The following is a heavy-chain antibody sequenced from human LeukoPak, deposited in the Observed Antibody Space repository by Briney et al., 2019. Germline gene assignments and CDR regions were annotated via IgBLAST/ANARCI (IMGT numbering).Heavy chain of an antibody. V-gene: IGHV1-18*01. CDR1: GYTFTSYG. CDR2: ISAYNGNT. CDR3: ARDGDSSGSWAPEGFDY. D-gene: IGHD3-22*01. Sequence: GASVKVSCKASGYTFTSYGISWVRQAPGQGLEWMGWISAYNGNTNYAQKLQGRVTMTTDTSTSTVYMELSSLRSEDTAVYYCARDGDSSGSWAPEGFDYWGQGTLVTVSS. J-gene: IGHJ4*02.